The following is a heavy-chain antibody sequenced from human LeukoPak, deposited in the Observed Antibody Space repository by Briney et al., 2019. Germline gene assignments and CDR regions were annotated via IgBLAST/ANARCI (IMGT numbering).Heavy chain of an antibody. Sequence: ASVKVSCKASGYTFTGYYMHWVRQAPGQGLEWMGCINPNSGGTNYAQKFQGRVTMTRDTSISTAYMELSRLRSDDTAVYYCARGRITMVRGVNYWGQGTLVTVSS. CDR3: ARGRITMVRGVNY. D-gene: IGHD3-10*01. CDR2: INPNSGGT. J-gene: IGHJ4*02. V-gene: IGHV1-2*02. CDR1: GYTFTGYY.